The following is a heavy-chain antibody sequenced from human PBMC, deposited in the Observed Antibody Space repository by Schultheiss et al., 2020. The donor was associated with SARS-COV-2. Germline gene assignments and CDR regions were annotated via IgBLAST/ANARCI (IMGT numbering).Heavy chain of an antibody. J-gene: IGHJ6*02. V-gene: IGHV2-70*04. CDR3: ARMLYYYYGMDV. CDR1: GFSLSTSGVG. Sequence: SGPTLVKPTQTLTLTCTFSGFSLSTSGVGVGWIRQPPGKALEWLARIDWDDDKFYSTSLKTRLTISKDTSKNQVVLTMTNMDPVDTATYYCARMLYYYYGMDVWGQGTTVTVSS. CDR2: IDWDDDK.